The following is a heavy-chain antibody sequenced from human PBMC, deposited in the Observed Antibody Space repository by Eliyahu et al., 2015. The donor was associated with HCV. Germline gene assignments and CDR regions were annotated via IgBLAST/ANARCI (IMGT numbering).Heavy chain of an antibody. Sequence: QESGPGLVKPSETLSLTCTVSGYSISSGYYWGWIRQPPGKGLEWIGSIYHSGSTYYNPSLKSRVTISVDTSKNQFSLKLSSVTAADTAVYYCARVGTYDSSRWFDPWGQGTLVTVSS. J-gene: IGHJ5*02. CDR2: IYHSGST. V-gene: IGHV4-38-2*02. CDR1: GYSISSGYY. CDR3: ARVGTYDSSRWFDP. D-gene: IGHD3-22*01.